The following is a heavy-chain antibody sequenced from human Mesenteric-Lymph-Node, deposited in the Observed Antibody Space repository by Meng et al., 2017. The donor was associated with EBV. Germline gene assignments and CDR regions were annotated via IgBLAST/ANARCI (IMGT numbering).Heavy chain of an antibody. CDR2: IYHSGST. V-gene: IGHV4-4*02. CDR3: ARDLGVSQYYYGASPLDS. CDR1: GGSISSTRW. Sequence: GQWTVPGPRLVTPSGTLSLPCGAVGGSISSTRWWSWVRQPPGKRLEWIGEIYHSGSTNYNPSLQSRVTISVDKSKNQFSLKLSSVTAADTGVYYCARDLGVSQYYYGASPLDSWGQGTLVTVSS. J-gene: IGHJ4*02. D-gene: IGHD3-10*01.